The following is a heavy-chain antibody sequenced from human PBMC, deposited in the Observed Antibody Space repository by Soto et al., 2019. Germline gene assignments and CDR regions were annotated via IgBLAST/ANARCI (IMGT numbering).Heavy chain of an antibody. D-gene: IGHD3-10*01. V-gene: IGHV1-3*01. CDR3: ARICFGGEY. CDR2: INAGNGNS. CDR1: GYTFTSYA. Sequence: QVQLVQSGAEVKKPGASVKVSCKASGYTFTSYAMHWVRQAPGQRLERMGWINAGNGNSKYSQKFQGGATMTRDTSAGTAYMHLISRRSEDTAASYCARICFGGEYWGQGTLVTVS. J-gene: IGHJ4*02.